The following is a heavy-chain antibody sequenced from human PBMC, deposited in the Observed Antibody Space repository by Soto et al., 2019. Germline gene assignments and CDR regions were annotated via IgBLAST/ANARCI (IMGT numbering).Heavy chain of an antibody. CDR3: ARDRGCSSTSCYASLVW. CDR2: ISSSSSYI. D-gene: IGHD2-2*01. J-gene: IGHJ4*02. V-gene: IGHV3-21*01. Sequence: GGSLRLSCAASGFTFSSYSMNWVRQAPGKGLEWVSSISSSSSYIYYADSVKGRFTISRDNAKNSLYLQMNSLRAEDTAVYYCARDRGCSSTSCYASLVWWGQGTLVTVSS. CDR1: GFTFSSYS.